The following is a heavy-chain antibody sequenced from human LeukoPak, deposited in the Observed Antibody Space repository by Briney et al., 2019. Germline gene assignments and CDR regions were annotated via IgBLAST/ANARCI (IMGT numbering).Heavy chain of an antibody. CDR2: IYTSGTT. V-gene: IGHV4-61*02. D-gene: IGHD6-19*01. Sequence: SETPSLTCTVSGGSIRSGNYYWNWIRQPAGKGLEWIGRIYTSGTTNYNPSLKSRVTISVDTSKSQFSLKLSSVTAADTAVYYCVRGPSSGWFQYFQHWGQGTLVTVSS. CDR3: VRGPSSGWFQYFQH. CDR1: GGSIRSGNYY. J-gene: IGHJ1*01.